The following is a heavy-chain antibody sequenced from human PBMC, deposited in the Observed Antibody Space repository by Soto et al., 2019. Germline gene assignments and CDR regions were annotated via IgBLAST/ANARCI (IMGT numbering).Heavy chain of an antibody. CDR3: ANLISNTYRA. CDR1: GYTFSNYG. D-gene: IGHD2-2*01. J-gene: IGHJ5*02. CDR2: ISAFNGDT. Sequence: QVHLVQSGPEVKKPGASVKVSCKASGYTFSNYGTNWVRQAPGQGLEWMGWISAFNGDTKYLEKFQGRVIMTTDTATSTAFLELRTLRSDDTAVYCCANLISNTYRAWGQGTLVTVSS. V-gene: IGHV1-18*04.